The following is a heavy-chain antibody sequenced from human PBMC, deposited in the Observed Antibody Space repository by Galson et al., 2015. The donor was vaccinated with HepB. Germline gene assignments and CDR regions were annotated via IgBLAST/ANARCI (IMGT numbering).Heavy chain of an antibody. CDR2: IYYTGTT. CDR1: GGSIKSGDYF. J-gene: IGHJ4*02. Sequence: TLSLTCSVSGGSIKSGDYFWSWVRQPPGKGLEWIGYIYYTGTTSYNPPLRSRVSISVDTAKNQFSMKLTSVTAADTAMYYCVRNTFSGSLLFDYWGQGTRVTVSS. D-gene: IGHD1-26*01. V-gene: IGHV4-30-4*08. CDR3: VRNTFSGSLLFDY.